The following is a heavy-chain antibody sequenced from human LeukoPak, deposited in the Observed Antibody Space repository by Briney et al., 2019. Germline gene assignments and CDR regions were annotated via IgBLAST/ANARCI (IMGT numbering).Heavy chain of an antibody. D-gene: IGHD3-10*01. CDR2: ISGSGLNT. J-gene: IGHJ4*02. CDR3: AKGRGYGSGTYSED. Sequence: PGGSLRLSCAASGFIFSTYGMTWFRQAPGRGLEWVSGISGSGLNTYYADSVKGRFTSSRDNSKNMLYLQMNSLRAEDTAVYYCAKGRGYGSGTYSEDWGQGILVTVSS. V-gene: IGHV3-23*01. CDR1: GFIFSTYG.